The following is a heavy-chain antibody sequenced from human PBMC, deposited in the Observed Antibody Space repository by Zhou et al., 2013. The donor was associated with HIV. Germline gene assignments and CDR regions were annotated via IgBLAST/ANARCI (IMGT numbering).Heavy chain of an antibody. J-gene: IGHJ4*02. CDR1: GYTFTSYG. D-gene: IGHD1-7*01. CDR2: MNPNSGNT. V-gene: IGHV1-8*03. CDR3: ARQSGTNFDY. Sequence: QVQLVQSGAEVKKPGASVKVSCKASGYTFTSYGISWVRQATGQGLEWMGWMNPNSGNTGYAQKFQGRVTITRDPSKTTAYMELSSLRSEDTAVYYCARQSGTNFDYWGQGALVTVSS.